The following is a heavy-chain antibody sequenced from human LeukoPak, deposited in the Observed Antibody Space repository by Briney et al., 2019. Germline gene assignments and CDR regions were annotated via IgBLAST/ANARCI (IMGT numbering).Heavy chain of an antibody. CDR3: ANGVPDGFFY. CDR2: ISGSGGST. V-gene: IGHV3-23*01. CDR1: GFTFSSYA. J-gene: IGHJ4*02. Sequence: GGSLRLSCAASGFTFSSYAMSWVRQAPGKGLEWVSAISGSGGSTYYTDCVKGRFTISRDNSKNTLYLQMNSLRAEDTAVYFLANGVPDGFFYWGQGTLVTVSS. D-gene: IGHD3/OR15-3a*01.